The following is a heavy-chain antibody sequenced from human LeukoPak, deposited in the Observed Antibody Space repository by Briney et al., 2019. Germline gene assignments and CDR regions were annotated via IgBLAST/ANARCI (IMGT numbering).Heavy chain of an antibody. Sequence: GGSLRLSCVASGFTFSSYAMHWVRQAPGKGLEWVAVISFDGSNKYYADSVKGRFTISRDNSKNTLYLQVSAEDTAIYYCARGYASTSQLDPWGQGALVTVSS. CDR2: ISFDGSNK. V-gene: IGHV3-30*03. J-gene: IGHJ5*02. CDR3: ARGYASTSQLDP. D-gene: IGHD6-13*01. CDR1: GFTFSSYA.